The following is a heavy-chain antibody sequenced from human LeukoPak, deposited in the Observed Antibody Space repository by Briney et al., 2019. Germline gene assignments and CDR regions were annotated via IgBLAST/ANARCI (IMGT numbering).Heavy chain of an antibody. V-gene: IGHV4-34*01. CDR2: INHSGST. D-gene: IGHD1-1*01. CDR3: ARRDWNHPADY. CDR1: GGSFSGYY. J-gene: IGHJ4*02. Sequence: SETLSLTCAVYGGSFSGYYWSWIRQPPGKGLEWIGEINHSGSTNYNPSLKSRVTISVDTSKNQFSLKLSSVTAADTAVYYCARRDWNHPADYWGQGTLVTVS.